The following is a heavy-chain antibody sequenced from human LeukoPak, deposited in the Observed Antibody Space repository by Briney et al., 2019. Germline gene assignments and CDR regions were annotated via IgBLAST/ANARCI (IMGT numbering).Heavy chain of an antibody. Sequence: PGGSLRLSCAASGFTFSIYSMNWVRQAPGKGLEWVSYISSSSTTIYYAAPVKGRFTISRDNAKNSLYLQMNSLRAEDTAVYYCARPYYYVSSGDYHTHFDYWGQGTLVTVSS. CDR3: ARPYYYVSSGDYHTHFDY. J-gene: IGHJ4*02. V-gene: IGHV3-48*01. CDR2: ISSSSTTI. D-gene: IGHD3-22*01. CDR1: GFTFSIYS.